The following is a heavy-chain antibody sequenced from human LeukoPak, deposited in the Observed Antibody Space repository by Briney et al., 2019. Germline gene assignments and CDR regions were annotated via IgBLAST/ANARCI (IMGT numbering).Heavy chain of an antibody. CDR1: GYSISSGYY. CDR2: IYHSGST. J-gene: IGHJ4*02. Sequence: SETLSLTCTVSGYSISSGYYWGWIRQPPGKGLEWIGSIYHSGSTYYNPSLKSRVTISVDTSKNQFSLKLSSVTAADTAVYYCARSFWSGIDYWGQGTLVTVSS. D-gene: IGHD3-3*01. CDR3: ARSFWSGIDY. V-gene: IGHV4-38-2*02.